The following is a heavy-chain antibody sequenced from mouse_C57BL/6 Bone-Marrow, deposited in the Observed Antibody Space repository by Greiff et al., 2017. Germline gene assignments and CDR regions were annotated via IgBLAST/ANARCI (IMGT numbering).Heavy chain of an antibody. D-gene: IGHD3-2*02. CDR1: GYSFTGYY. CDR2: INPSTGGT. Sequence: EVQLQESGPELVKPGASVKISCKASGYSFTGYYMNWVKQSPEKSLEWIGEINPSTGGTTYNQKFKAKATLTVDKSSSTAYMQIKSLTSEHSAVYYCASRQLRLRYFDYWGQGTTLTVSS. CDR3: ASRQLRLRYFDY. V-gene: IGHV1-42*01. J-gene: IGHJ2*01.